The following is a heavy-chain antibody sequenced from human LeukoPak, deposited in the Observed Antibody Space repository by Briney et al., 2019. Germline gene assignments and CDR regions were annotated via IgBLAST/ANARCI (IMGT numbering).Heavy chain of an antibody. CDR1: GYTFTGYY. CDR2: INPNSGGT. Sequence: ASVKVSCKASGYTFTGYYMHWVRQAPGQGLEWMGWINPNSGGTNYAQKFQGRVTMTRDTSISTAYMELSRLRFDDTAVYYCASTSPYCGGDCYSESFDPWGQGTLVTVSS. D-gene: IGHD2-21*02. V-gene: IGHV1-2*02. CDR3: ASTSPYCGGDCYSESFDP. J-gene: IGHJ5*02.